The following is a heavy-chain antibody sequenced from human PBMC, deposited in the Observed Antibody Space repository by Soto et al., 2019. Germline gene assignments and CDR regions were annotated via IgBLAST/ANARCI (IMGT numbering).Heavy chain of an antibody. Sequence: SETLSLTCAVSGGSFSDFYWSWIRQPPGKGLEWIGEINNSGRTNYNPSLKSRVTISTDTSKNQFSLKLSSVTAADTAVYYCARRSVGLLDWFDPWGQGTQVTVSS. J-gene: IGHJ5*02. V-gene: IGHV4-34*01. CDR3: ARRSVGLLDWFDP. CDR2: INNSGRT. CDR1: GGSFSDFY. D-gene: IGHD2-15*01.